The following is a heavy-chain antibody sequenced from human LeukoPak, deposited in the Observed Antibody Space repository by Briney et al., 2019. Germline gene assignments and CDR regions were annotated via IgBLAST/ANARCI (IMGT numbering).Heavy chain of an antibody. Sequence: PGGSLGLSCLASGYTFSSYSINWVRQAPGKGLEWVSSISVRSNYIYYADSVRGRFRISRDDARDSLYLQMNSLRAEDTAVYYCVRLRRNSDTSGFYYYYDFWGQGTLVTVSS. V-gene: IGHV3-21*01. J-gene: IGHJ4*02. D-gene: IGHD3-22*01. CDR2: ISVRSNYI. CDR3: VRLRRNSDTSGFYYYYDF. CDR1: GYTFSSYS.